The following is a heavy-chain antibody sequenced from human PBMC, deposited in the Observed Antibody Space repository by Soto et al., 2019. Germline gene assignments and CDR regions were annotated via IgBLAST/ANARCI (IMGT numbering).Heavy chain of an antibody. CDR3: ARIQVEDYGMDV. Sequence: QVTLKESGPVLVKPTETLTLTCTVSGFSLSTVTMGVSWIRQPPGKALEWLGHIFSNDEKPYRTSLKSRVTISKDTSNSQVVLTMTNMDPVDTGTYYCARIQVEDYGMDVWGQGTTVTVSS. CDR2: IFSNDEK. D-gene: IGHD1-26*01. CDR1: GFSLSTVTMG. J-gene: IGHJ6*02. V-gene: IGHV2-26*01.